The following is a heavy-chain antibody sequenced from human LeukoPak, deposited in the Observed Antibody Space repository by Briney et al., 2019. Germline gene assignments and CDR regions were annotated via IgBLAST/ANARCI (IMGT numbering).Heavy chain of an antibody. D-gene: IGHD3-22*01. Sequence: GASVKVSCKTSGYTFTTFEINWVRQATGQGLEWMGWVNPSSGNTDYAQKLQGRVTMTTDTSTSTAYMELRSLRSEDTAVYYCARESDSSGSFDYWGQGTLVTVSS. J-gene: IGHJ4*02. V-gene: IGHV1-8*02. CDR1: GYTFTTFE. CDR2: VNPSSGNT. CDR3: ARESDSSGSFDY.